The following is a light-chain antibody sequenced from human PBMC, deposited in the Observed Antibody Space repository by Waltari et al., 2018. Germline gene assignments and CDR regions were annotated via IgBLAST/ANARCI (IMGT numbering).Light chain of an antibody. CDR3: QVWDSSRDHGV. V-gene: IGLV3-21*04. CDR1: NIGRTT. CDR2: YDS. J-gene: IGLJ1*01. Sequence: SYVLTQPPSVSVAPGETARLTCGGHNIGRTTVHWYQQKPGQTPVVFISYDSDRPSGIPERFSGSNSGNTATLTISRVEAGDEADYYCQVWDSSRDHGVFGTGTKVTVL.